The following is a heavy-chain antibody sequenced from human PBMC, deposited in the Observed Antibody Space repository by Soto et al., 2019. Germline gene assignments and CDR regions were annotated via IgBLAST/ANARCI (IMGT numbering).Heavy chain of an antibody. V-gene: IGHV3-23*01. J-gene: IGHJ4*02. CDR1: GFTSFTYA. D-gene: IGHD5-12*01. CDR3: ANGAGSGVKDIASGVLYY. CDR2: IIGGGGTT. Sequence: DVQLLESGGGLVRPGGSLTLSCAASGFTSFTYAMSWVRQAPGKGLEWVSAIIGGGGTTYYTDSVRGRFTISRDKSRNTLYRQMTTLRAEDTAVYYCANGAGSGVKDIASGVLYYWGQGIPVTVSS.